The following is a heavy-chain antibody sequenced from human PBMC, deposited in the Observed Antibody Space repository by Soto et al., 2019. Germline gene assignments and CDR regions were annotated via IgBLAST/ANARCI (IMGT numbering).Heavy chain of an antibody. Sequence: ETLSLTCAVYGGSFSGYYWSWIRQPPGKGLEWIGEINHSGSTNYNPSLKSRVTISVDTSKNQFSLKLSSVTAADTAVYYCARLRSYGSGSYYKANYYYYGMDVWGQGTTVTVSS. D-gene: IGHD3-10*01. CDR3: ARLRSYGSGSYYKANYYYYGMDV. V-gene: IGHV4-34*01. CDR2: INHSGST. J-gene: IGHJ6*02. CDR1: GGSFSGYY.